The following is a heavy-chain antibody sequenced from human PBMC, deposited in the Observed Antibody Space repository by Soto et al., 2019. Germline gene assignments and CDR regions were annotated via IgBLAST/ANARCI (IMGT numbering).Heavy chain of an antibody. Sequence: PSETLSLTCAVSGYSISSGYYWGWIRQPPGKGLGWIGSIYHSGSTYYNPSLKSRVTISVDTSKNQFSLKLSSVTAADTAVYYCARDHGYKTDYWGQGTLVTVSS. D-gene: IGHD5-12*01. V-gene: IGHV4-38-2*02. CDR2: IYHSGST. CDR3: ARDHGYKTDY. CDR1: GYSISSGYY. J-gene: IGHJ4*02.